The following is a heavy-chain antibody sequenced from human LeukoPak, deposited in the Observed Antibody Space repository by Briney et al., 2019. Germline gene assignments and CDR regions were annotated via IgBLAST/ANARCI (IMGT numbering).Heavy chain of an antibody. CDR1: GFTFSSYA. V-gene: IGHV3-30*04. J-gene: IGHJ4*02. Sequence: GGSLRLSCAASGFTFSSYAMHWVRQAPGKGLEWVAVIWYDGSNKYYADSVKGRFTISRDNSKNTLYLQMNSLRAEDTAVYYCASSAQQLVSYFDYWGQGTLVTVSS. CDR2: IWYDGSNK. D-gene: IGHD6-13*01. CDR3: ASSAQQLVSYFDY.